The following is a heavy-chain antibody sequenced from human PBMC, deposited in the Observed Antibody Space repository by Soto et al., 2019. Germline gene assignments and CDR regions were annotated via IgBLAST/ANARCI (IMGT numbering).Heavy chain of an antibody. CDR3: ASARGYYYYGMDV. CDR1: GGTFSSYA. Sequence: SVKVSCKASGGTFSSYAISWVRQAPGQGLEWMGGIIPIFGTANCAQKFQGRVTITADESTSTAYMELSSLRSEDTAVYYCASARGYYYYGMDVWGQGTTVTVSS. V-gene: IGHV1-69*13. CDR2: IIPIFGTA. J-gene: IGHJ6*02.